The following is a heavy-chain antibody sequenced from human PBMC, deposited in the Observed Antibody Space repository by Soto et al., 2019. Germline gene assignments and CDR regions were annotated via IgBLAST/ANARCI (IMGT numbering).Heavy chain of an antibody. CDR2: INHSGST. CDR1: GGSFSGYY. J-gene: IGHJ6*03. Sequence: SETLSLTCAVYGGSFSGYYWSWIRQPPGKGLEWIGEINHSGSTNYNPSLKSRVTISVDTSKNQFSLKLSSVTAADTAVYYCARGRSAKYYYYYYMDVWGKGTTVTVSS. CDR3: ARGRSAKYYYYYYMDV. V-gene: IGHV4-34*01.